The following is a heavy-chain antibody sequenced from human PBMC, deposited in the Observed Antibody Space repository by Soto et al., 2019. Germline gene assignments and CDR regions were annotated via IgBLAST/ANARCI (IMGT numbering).Heavy chain of an antibody. V-gene: IGHV3-9*01. CDR1: GFTFDDYA. Sequence: GGSLRLSCAASGFTFDDYAMHWVRQAPGKGLEWVSGISWNSGNIGYADSVKGRFTISRDNAKNSLYLQMNSLRAEDTALYYCAKGLSGYVSSWFDPWGQGTLVTVSS. CDR2: ISWNSGNI. CDR3: AKGLSGYVSSWFDP. D-gene: IGHD5-12*01. J-gene: IGHJ5*02.